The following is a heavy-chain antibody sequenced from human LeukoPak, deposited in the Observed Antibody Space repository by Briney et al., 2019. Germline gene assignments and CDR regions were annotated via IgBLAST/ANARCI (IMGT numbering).Heavy chain of an antibody. D-gene: IGHD3-9*01. CDR1: GYTFTSNY. J-gene: IGHJ4*02. V-gene: IGHV1-46*01. CDR2: ISPSGGST. Sequence: ASVKVSCKAFGYTFTSNYMHWVRQAPGQGPEWMGVISPSGGSTTYAQKFQGRVTLTRDMSTSTDYLELSSLRSEDTAVYYCARGGLRYFDWLVGFDYWGQGTLVTVSS. CDR3: ARGGLRYFDWLVGFDY.